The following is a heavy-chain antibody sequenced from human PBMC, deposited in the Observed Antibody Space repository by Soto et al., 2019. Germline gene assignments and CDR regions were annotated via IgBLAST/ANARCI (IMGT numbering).Heavy chain of an antibody. CDR2: IHYSGTT. CDR3: AREVVAMPSRRYFDL. CDR1: KGSVTIRNDY. J-gene: IGHJ2*01. V-gene: IGHV4-61*01. D-gene: IGHD2-15*01. Sequence: XESLSLTCNVSKGSVTIRNDYWTWIRQPPGQGLEWIGYIHYSGTTNYNPSLKTRVIISIDKSKNQFSLKMNSVTPADTAIYYCAREVVAMPSRRYFDLWGRGTPVTVSS.